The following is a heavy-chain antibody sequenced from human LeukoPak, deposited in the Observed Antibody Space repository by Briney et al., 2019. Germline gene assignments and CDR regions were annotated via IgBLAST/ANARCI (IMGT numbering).Heavy chain of an antibody. CDR3: ARDPLTFYFDY. J-gene: IGHJ4*02. V-gene: IGHV4-59*01. D-gene: IGHD3-9*01. CDR2: IYYTGST. CDR1: GGSISSYY. Sequence: SETLSLTCTVSGGSISSYYWSWIRQPPGKGLEWIGYIYYTGSTNYNPSLRSRVAMSVDTSKNQLSLKLNSVTAADTAVYYCARDPLTFYFDYWGQGILVTVSS.